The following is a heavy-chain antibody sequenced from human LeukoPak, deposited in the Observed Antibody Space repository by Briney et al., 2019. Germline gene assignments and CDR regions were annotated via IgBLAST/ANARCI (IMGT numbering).Heavy chain of an antibody. CDR1: GGSINSGSYY. J-gene: IGHJ6*04. CDR3: ARDGFGGV. V-gene: IGHV4-61*02. CDR2: IYTTGTT. D-gene: IGHD3-10*01. Sequence: PSQTLSLTCTVSGGSINSGSYYWRWIRQPAGKGLEWIGRIYTTGTTNYNPSLMSRVTISLDTSKNQFSLNLSSVTAADTAVYYCARDGFGGVWGKGTTVTISS.